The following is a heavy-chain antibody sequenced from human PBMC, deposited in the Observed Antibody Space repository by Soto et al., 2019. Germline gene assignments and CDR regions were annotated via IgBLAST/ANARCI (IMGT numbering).Heavy chain of an antibody. J-gene: IGHJ6*02. CDR2: IHHSGDT. V-gene: IGHV4-31*03. CDR3: ARDQRQSGSSLRLSYYGLDV. Sequence: SETLSLTCSVSGDSINRGDYYWSWIRQPPGKGLEWIGYIHHSGDTYYKSSLKSRLTISLDTSKNQFSLDLTSVTAADTAVYYCARDQRQSGSSLRLSYYGLDVWGQGPTVTVYS. D-gene: IGHD1-26*01. CDR1: GDSINRGDYY.